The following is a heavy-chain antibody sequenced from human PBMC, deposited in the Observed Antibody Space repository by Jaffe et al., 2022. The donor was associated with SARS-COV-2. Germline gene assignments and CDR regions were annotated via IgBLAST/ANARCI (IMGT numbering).Heavy chain of an antibody. CDR1: GYTFTGYY. J-gene: IGHJ2*01. CDR2: INPNSGGT. V-gene: IGHV1-2*04. D-gene: IGHD6-19*01. Sequence: QVQLVQSGAEVKKPGASVKVSCKASGYTFTGYYMHWVRQAPGQGLEWMGWINPNSGGTNYAQKFQGWVTMTRDTSISTAYMELSRLRSDDTAVYYCARVGRSLGGWYSNWYFDLWGRGTLVTVSS. CDR3: ARVGRSLGGWYSNWYFDL.